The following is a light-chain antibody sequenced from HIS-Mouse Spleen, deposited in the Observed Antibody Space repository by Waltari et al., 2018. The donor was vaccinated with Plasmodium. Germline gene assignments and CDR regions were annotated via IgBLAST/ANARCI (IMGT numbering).Light chain of an antibody. CDR2: EGS. CDR3: CSYAGSSTFV. J-gene: IGLJ3*02. V-gene: IGLV2-23*03. CDR1: SSAVGSHIL. Sequence: SALTQPASVSGPPGPSTTLPCTGNSSAVGSHILVSWYQQHPGKAPKPMIYEGSTRPSGVSNRFSGSKSGNTASLTISGLQAEDEADYYCCSYAGSSTFVFGGGTKLTVL.